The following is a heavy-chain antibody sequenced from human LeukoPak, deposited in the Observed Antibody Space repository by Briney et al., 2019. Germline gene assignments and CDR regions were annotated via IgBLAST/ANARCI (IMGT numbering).Heavy chain of an antibody. CDR1: GYTFTAYY. CDR3: ARDQHSSSWRIDY. CDR2: IDPNNGGT. J-gene: IGHJ4*02. D-gene: IGHD6-13*01. Sequence: ASVKVSCKASGYTFTAYYLYWVRQAPGQGLEWMGRIDPNNGGTNYAQKFQGRVTMTRDTSINTAYMELSRLRSDDTAVYYCARDQHSSSWRIDYWGQGTLVTVSS. V-gene: IGHV1-2*06.